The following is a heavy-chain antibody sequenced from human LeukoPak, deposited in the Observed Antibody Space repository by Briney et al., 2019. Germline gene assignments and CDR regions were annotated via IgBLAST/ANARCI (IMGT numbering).Heavy chain of an antibody. CDR1: GFTYSNHW. D-gene: IGHD6-19*01. CDR2: IKEDGSQK. Sequence: GGSLRLSCAASGFTYSNHWMSWVRQAPGKGLEWVGNIKEDGSQKYYAGSVKGRFTISRDNAKNSLYLQINSLRVEDTAVYYCARDGGWGWDYWGQGTLVTVSS. CDR3: ARDGGWGWDY. J-gene: IGHJ4*02. V-gene: IGHV3-7*01.